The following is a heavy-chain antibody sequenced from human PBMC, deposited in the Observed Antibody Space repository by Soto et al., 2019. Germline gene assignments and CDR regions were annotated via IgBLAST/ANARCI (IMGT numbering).Heavy chain of an antibody. D-gene: IGHD2-15*01. Sequence: QVQLQESGPGLVKPSQTLSLTCTVSGGSISSGDYYWSWIRQPPGKGLEWIGYIYYSGGTYYNPTLNSRVTISVDTSKNQFSLKLSSVTAADTAVYYCARLVQLLQGRWFDPWGQGTLVTVSS. CDR2: IYYSGGT. CDR1: GGSISSGDYY. J-gene: IGHJ5*02. CDR3: ARLVQLLQGRWFDP. V-gene: IGHV4-30-4*01.